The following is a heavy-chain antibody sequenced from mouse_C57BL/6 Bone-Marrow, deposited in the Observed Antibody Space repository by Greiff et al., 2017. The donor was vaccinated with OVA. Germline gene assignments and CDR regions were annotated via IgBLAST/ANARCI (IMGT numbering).Heavy chain of an antibody. D-gene: IGHD1-2*01. Sequence: QVQLKQSGAELARPGASVKLSCKASGYTFTSYGISWVKQRTGQGLEWIGEIYPRSGNTYYNEKFKGKATLTADKSSSTAYMELRSLTSEDSAVYFCARSFPLAYWGQGTLVTVSA. J-gene: IGHJ3*01. CDR1: GYTFTSYG. CDR2: IYPRSGNT. V-gene: IGHV1-81*01. CDR3: ARSFPLAY.